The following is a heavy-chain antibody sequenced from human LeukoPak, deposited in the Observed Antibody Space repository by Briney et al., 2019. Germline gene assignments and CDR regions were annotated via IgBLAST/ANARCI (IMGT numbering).Heavy chain of an antibody. CDR1: GGSISSGDYY. CDR2: IYYSGST. V-gene: IGHV4-30-4*08. Sequence: SQTLSLTCTVSGGSISSGDYYWSWIRQPPGKGLEWIGYIYYSGSTYYNPSLKSRVTISVDTSKNQFSLKLSSVTAADTAVYYCARGNYYDSSGYLYYFDYGGQGTLVTVSS. CDR3: ARGNYYDSSGYLYYFDY. J-gene: IGHJ4*02. D-gene: IGHD3-22*01.